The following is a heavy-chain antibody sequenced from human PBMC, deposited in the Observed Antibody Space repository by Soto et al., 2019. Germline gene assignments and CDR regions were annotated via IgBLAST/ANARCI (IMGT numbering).Heavy chain of an antibody. Sequence: QVQLVQSGAEVKKPGSSVKVSCKASGGTFSGYAISWVRQAPGQGLEWMGGIIPIFGTTSYSQKFQGRLTIAADESTSTAYMQLSSLRSEDTAVYYGARDAKGVTTPFDYWGQGTLVTVSS. J-gene: IGHJ4*02. D-gene: IGHD2-21*02. CDR1: GGTFSGYA. CDR3: ARDAKGVTTPFDY. CDR2: IIPIFGTT. V-gene: IGHV1-69*01.